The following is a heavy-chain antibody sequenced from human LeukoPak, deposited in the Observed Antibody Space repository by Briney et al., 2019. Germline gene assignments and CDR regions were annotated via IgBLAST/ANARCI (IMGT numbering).Heavy chain of an antibody. D-gene: IGHD3-16*01. Sequence: ASVKVSCKASGGTFSSYAISWVRQAPGQGLEWMGGIIPIFGTADCAQKFQGRVTITADESTSTAYMELSSLRSEDTAVYYCARVYALSTFPYYYYGMDVWGQGTTVTVSS. CDR1: GGTFSSYA. V-gene: IGHV1-69*13. CDR2: IIPIFGTA. CDR3: ARVYALSTFPYYYYGMDV. J-gene: IGHJ6*02.